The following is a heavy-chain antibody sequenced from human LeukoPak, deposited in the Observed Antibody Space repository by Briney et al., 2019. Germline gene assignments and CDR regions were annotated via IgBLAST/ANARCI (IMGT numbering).Heavy chain of an antibody. CDR1: GGTFSSYA. CDR3: ARHLCNYHILTGPHCYYYYGMDV. CDR2: IIPILGIA. D-gene: IGHD3-9*01. J-gene: IGHJ6*02. V-gene: IGHV1-69*04. Sequence: ASVKVSCKASGGTFSSYAISWVRQAPGQGLDWMGRIIPILGIANYAQKFQGRVPITAHQSPSTAHMEMSSLRSEDTAVYYCARHLCNYHILTGPHCYYYYGMDVWGQGTTVTVPS.